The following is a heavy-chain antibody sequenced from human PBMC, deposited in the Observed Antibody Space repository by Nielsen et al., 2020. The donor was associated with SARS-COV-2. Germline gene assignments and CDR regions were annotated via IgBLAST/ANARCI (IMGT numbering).Heavy chain of an antibody. CDR2: ISPDGDIV. Sequence: GESLKISCAASGFNFSNYWMHWVCQAPGKGLVRVSRISPDGDIVNYADSVRGRFTTSRDTAKNTLYLQMNSLRAEDTAVYFCTNWNDGYWGQGTPVTVSS. CDR1: GFNFSNYW. V-gene: IGHV3-74*01. D-gene: IGHD1-1*01. CDR3: TNWNDGY. J-gene: IGHJ4*02.